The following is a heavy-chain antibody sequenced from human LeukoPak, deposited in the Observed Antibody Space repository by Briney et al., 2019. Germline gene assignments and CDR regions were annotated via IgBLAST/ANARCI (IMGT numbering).Heavy chain of an antibody. CDR1: GFTFSSYA. V-gene: IGHV3-30*14. CDR3: AKVPASRWFFDY. CDR2: ISSDGGNR. J-gene: IGHJ4*02. Sequence: GGSLRLSCAASGFTFSSYAMHWVRRAPGKALEWVATISSDGGNRYYSDSVKGRFTISRDSSKNTMYLQMNSQRAEDTAVYYCAKVPASRWFFDYWGQGTLVTVSS. D-gene: IGHD2-15*01.